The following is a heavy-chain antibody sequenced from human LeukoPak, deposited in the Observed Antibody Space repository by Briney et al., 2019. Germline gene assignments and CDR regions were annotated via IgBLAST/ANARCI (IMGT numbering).Heavy chain of an antibody. V-gene: IGHV1-69*04. CDR3: ARAGDYGINSLPD. J-gene: IGHJ4*02. D-gene: IGHD4-23*01. CDR1: GYTFTGYY. Sequence: SVKVSCKASGYTFTGYYMHWVRQAPGQGLEWVGRIIPLVGIPNYPQKFQGRVTITADKATSTAYMDLSSLTSEDTAVYYCARAGDYGINSLPDWGQGTLVTVSS. CDR2: IIPLVGIP.